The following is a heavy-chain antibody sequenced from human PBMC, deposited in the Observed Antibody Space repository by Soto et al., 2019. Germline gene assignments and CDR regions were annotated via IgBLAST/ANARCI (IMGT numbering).Heavy chain of an antibody. J-gene: IGHJ6*02. V-gene: IGHV3-30-3*01. CDR2: ISYDGSNK. D-gene: IGHD2-15*01. CDR1: GFTFSSYA. Sequence: QVQLVESGGGVVQPGRSLRLSCAASGFTFSSYAMHWVRQAPGKGLEWVAVISYDGSNKYYADSVKGRFTISRDNSKNTLYLQRNSLRAEDTAVYYCARDGDYGGSDLNYGMDVWGQGTTVTVSS. CDR3: ARDGDYGGSDLNYGMDV.